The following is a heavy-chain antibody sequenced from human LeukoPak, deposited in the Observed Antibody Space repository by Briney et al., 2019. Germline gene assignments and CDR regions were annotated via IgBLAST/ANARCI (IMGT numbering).Heavy chain of an antibody. CDR1: GYIFTSYD. CDR2: MNPHNGIT. V-gene: IGHV1-8*03. D-gene: IGHD3-22*01. CDR3: AREDYYDSGSSDY. J-gene: IGHJ4*02. Sequence: ASVKVSCKASGYIFTSYDINWVRQATGRGLEWMGWMNPHNGITAYAQKFQGRVTISRNTSISTAYIELSSLRSEDTAVYYCAREDYYDSGSSDYWGQGTLVTVSS.